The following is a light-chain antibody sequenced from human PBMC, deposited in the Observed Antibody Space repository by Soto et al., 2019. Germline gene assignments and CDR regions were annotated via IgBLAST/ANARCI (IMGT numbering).Light chain of an antibody. J-gene: IGLJ1*01. V-gene: IGLV1-40*03. CDR2: GNT. CDR1: SSNIGAGFD. Sequence: QAVVTQPPSVSGAPGQRGTISCTGSSSNIGAGFDVNWYQQLPGAAPKLLIYGNTNRPSGVPDRFSGSKPGASASLAITGLQAEDEAEYFCQSYDRSLSGYIFGTGTKVTVL. CDR3: QSYDRSLSGYI.